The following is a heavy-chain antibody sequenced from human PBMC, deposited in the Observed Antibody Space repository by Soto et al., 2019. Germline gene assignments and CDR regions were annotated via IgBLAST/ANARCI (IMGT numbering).Heavy chain of an antibody. J-gene: IGHJ4*02. V-gene: IGHV4-30-2*01. D-gene: IGHD3-22*01. CDR1: GGSISSGGYS. CDR3: ASSSGSRYYYDHGRTLDY. Sequence: SETLSLTCAVSGGSISSGGYSWSWIRQPPGKGLEWIGYIYHSGSTYYNPSLKSRVTISVDRSKNQFSLKLSSVTAADTAVYHCASSSGSRYYYDHGRTLDYWGQGTLVTVYS. CDR2: IYHSGST.